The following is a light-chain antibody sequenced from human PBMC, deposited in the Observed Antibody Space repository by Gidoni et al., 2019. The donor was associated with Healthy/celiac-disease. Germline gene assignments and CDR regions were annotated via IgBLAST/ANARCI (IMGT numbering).Light chain of an antibody. CDR1: SLRSYY. CDR2: GKN. V-gene: IGLV3-19*01. Sequence: SSELTQDPAVSVALGQTVRITCQGDSLRSYYASWYQQKPGQAPVLVFYGKNNRPSGIPDRFSGSSSVNTASLTITGAHAEDEADYYCNSRDSSGNHVVFGGGTKLTVL. CDR3: NSRDSSGNHVV. J-gene: IGLJ2*01.